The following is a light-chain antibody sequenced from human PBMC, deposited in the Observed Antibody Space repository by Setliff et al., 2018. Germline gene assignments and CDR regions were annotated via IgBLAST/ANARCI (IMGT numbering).Light chain of an antibody. J-gene: IGLJ1*01. Sequence: QSALTQPASVSGSPGQSITISCTGTRSDVGGYYYVSWYQQYPGKAPKLVIYEVTNRPSGISNRFSGSKSGNTASLTISGLQAEDDADYYCSSYTTSSTYVFGTGTKVTV. CDR1: RSDVGGYYY. CDR3: SSYTTSSTYV. CDR2: EVT. V-gene: IGLV2-14*01.